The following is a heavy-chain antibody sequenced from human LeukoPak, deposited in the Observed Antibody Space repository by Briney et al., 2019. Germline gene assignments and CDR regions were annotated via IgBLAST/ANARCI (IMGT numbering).Heavy chain of an antibody. V-gene: IGHV1-46*01. Sequence: ASVKVSCKASGYTFTSYYMHWVRQAPGQGLEWMGIINPSGGSTSYAQKFQGRVTMTRDTSTSTVYMELSSLRSEDTAVYYCARDRTQLEYSSSANAFDIWGQGTMVTVSS. CDR3: ARDRTQLEYSSSANAFDI. J-gene: IGHJ3*02. CDR1: GYTFTSYY. D-gene: IGHD6-6*01. CDR2: INPSGGST.